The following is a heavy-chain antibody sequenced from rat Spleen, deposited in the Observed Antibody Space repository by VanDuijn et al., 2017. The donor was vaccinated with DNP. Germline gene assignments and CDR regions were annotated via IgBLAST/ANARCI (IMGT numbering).Heavy chain of an antibody. J-gene: IGHJ2*01. CDR3: ARGDYYDY. Sequence: EVQLVETGGGLVQPGRSLKLSCVASGLTFNNYWMTWIRQVPGKGLEWVASITSSGGSTYYSDSVKGRFTISRDNAKSTLYLQMSSLRSEDTATYYCARGDYYDYWGQGVMVTVSS. V-gene: IGHV5-31*01. CDR2: ITSSGGST. CDR1: GLTFNNYW.